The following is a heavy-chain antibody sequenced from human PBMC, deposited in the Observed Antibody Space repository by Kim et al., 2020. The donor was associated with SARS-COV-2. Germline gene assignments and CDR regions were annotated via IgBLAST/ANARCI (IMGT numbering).Heavy chain of an antibody. CDR3: AKDWCGGWGSYYFDH. CDR1: GFTFSEYS. CDR2: SQGGMTDI. D-gene: IGHD2-21*01. V-gene: IGHV3-23*01. J-gene: IGHJ4*01. Sequence: GGSLRLSCEGSGFTFSEYSMSWVRQAPGKGLEWVSTSQGGMTDICDADSVKGRFTTSRDNSKNTIYLQMSRLRADDTAVYYCAKDWCGGWGSYYFDHCG.